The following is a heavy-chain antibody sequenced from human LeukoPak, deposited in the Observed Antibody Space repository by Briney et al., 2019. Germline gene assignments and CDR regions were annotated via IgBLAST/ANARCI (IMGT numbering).Heavy chain of an antibody. CDR2: ISYDGTNK. CDR1: GFTFSSHG. CDR3: AKSAGGGPGVFDY. J-gene: IGHJ4*02. Sequence: GGSLRLSCAASGFTFSSHGMHWVRQAPGKGLEWVAVISYDGTNKNSADSVKGRFTISRDNSKNTLYLQMNSLRTEDTAVYYCAKSAGGGPGVFDYWGQGTLVTVSS. D-gene: IGHD3-10*01. V-gene: IGHV3-30*18.